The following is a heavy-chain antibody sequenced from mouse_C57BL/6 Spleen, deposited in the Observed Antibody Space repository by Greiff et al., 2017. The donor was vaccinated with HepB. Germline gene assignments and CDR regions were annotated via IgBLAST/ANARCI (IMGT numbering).Heavy chain of an antibody. CDR3: ARSPITTVVATDAMDY. CDR2: IDPNSGGT. CDR1: GYTFTSYW. V-gene: IGHV1-72*01. Sequence: QVQLQQPGAELVKPGASVKLSCKASGYTFTSYWMHWVKQRPGRGLEWIGRIDPNSGGTKYNEKFKSKATLTVDKPSSTAYMQLSSLTSEDSAVYYCARSPITTVVATDAMDYWGKGTSVTVSS. J-gene: IGHJ4*01. D-gene: IGHD1-1*01.